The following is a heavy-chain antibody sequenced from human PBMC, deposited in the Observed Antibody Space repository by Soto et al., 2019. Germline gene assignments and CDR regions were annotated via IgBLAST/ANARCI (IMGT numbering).Heavy chain of an antibody. CDR2: ISYDGSNK. V-gene: IGHV3-30*18. Sequence: PGGSLRLSCAASGFTFSSYGMHWVRQAPGKGLEWVAVISYDGSNKYYADSVKGRFTISRDNSKNTLYLQMNSLRAEDTAVYYCAKSRDSSSWYAPYWGQGTLVTVSS. J-gene: IGHJ4*02. CDR1: GFTFSSYG. CDR3: AKSRDSSSWYAPY. D-gene: IGHD6-13*01.